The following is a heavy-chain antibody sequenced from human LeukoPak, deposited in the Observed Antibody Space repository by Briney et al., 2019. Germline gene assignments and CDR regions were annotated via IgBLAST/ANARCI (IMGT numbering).Heavy chain of an antibody. J-gene: IGHJ5*02. V-gene: IGHV4-61*01. CDR1: GGSVSSGSYY. CDR3: AREGEGSPNWFDP. CDR2: IYYSGST. D-gene: IGHD3-10*01. Sequence: SETLSLTCTVSGGSVSSGSYYWSWIRQPPGKGLEWIEYIYYSGSTNYNPSLKSRVTISVDTSKNQFSLKLSSVTAADTAVYYCAREGEGSPNWFDPWGQGTLVTVSS.